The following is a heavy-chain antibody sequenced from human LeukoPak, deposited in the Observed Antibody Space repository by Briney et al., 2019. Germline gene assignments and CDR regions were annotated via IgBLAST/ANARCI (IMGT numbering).Heavy chain of an antibody. CDR3: AAGLPSPRTTGTRVGGMDV. CDR2: IVVGSGNT. D-gene: IGHD1-1*01. CDR1: GFTFTSSA. V-gene: IGHV1-58*02. Sequence: GASVKVSCKASGFTFTSSAMQWVRQARGQRLEWIGWIVVGSGNTNYAQKFQERVTITRDMSTSTAYMELSSLRSEDTAGYYCAAGLPSPRTTGTRVGGMDVWGQGTTVTVSS. J-gene: IGHJ6*02.